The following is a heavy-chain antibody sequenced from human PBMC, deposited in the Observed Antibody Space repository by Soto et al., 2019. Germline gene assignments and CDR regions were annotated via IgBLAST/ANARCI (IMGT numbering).Heavy chain of an antibody. V-gene: IGHV4-59*01. D-gene: IGHD3-10*01. CDR2: IYYSGST. J-gene: IGHJ5*02. Sequence: PSETLSLTCTVSGGSISSYYWSWIRQPPGKGLEWIGYIYYSGSTNYNPSLKSRVTISVDTSKNQFSLKLSSVTAADTAVYYCARGLDGELLPNWFDPWGQGTLVTVPQ. CDR3: ARGLDGELLPNWFDP. CDR1: GGSISSYY.